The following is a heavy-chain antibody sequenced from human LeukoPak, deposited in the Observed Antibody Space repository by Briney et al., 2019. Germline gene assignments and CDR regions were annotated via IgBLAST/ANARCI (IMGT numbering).Heavy chain of an antibody. Sequence: PGGSLRLSCAASGFTFSSYSMNWVRQAPGKGLEWVSSISSSSSNIYYADLVKGRFTISRDNAKNSLYLQMNSLRAEDTAVYYCAKRGPGSPQSGKYYFDYWGQGTLVTVSS. V-gene: IGHV3-21*04. CDR2: ISSSSSNI. CDR3: AKRGPGSPQSGKYYFDY. J-gene: IGHJ4*02. D-gene: IGHD3-10*01. CDR1: GFTFSSYS.